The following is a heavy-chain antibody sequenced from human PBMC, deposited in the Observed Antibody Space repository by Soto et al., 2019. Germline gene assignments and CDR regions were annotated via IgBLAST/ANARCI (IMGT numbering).Heavy chain of an antibody. CDR2: ITHSGST. V-gene: IGHV4-34*01. J-gene: IGHJ6*02. D-gene: IGHD2-15*01. Sequence: PSETLSLTXAVYNGSFSGYYWTWVRQSPERGLEWIGEITHSGSTNYSPSLRSRVTISVDTSKNHLFLNLRSVTAADSGIYFFARVSCSRISCYLTTRYNYYVLDIWGQGTTVTVSS. CDR3: ARVSCSRISCYLTTRYNYYVLDI. CDR1: NGSFSGYY.